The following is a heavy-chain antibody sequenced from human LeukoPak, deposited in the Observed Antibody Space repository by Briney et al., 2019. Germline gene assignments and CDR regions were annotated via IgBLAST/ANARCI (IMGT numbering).Heavy chain of an antibody. CDR1: GYTFTSYY. CDR2: INPSGGST. J-gene: IGHJ5*02. D-gene: IGHD4-17*01. Sequence: ASMKVSCKESGYTFTSYYMHWVRQAPGQGLEWMGIINPSGGSTSYAQKFQGRVTMTRDTSTSTVYMELSSLRSEDTAVYYCARGYDGDYVSKTLNWFDPWGQGTLVTVSS. V-gene: IGHV1-46*01. CDR3: ARGYDGDYVSKTLNWFDP.